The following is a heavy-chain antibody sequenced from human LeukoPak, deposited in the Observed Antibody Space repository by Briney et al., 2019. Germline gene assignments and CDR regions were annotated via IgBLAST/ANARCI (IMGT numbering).Heavy chain of an antibody. Sequence: RASETLSLTCTVFGGSVSSGSYYWSWIRQPPGKGLEWIGYMSYSGSTNYNPSLKSRVTISVNTSKNQFSLKLSSVTAADTAVYYCARAPPYYDFWSGYYTQTYYYYGMDVWGQGTTVTVSS. CDR1: GGSVSSGSYY. J-gene: IGHJ6*02. V-gene: IGHV4-61*01. CDR2: MSYSGST. D-gene: IGHD3-3*01. CDR3: ARAPPYYDFWSGYYTQTYYYYGMDV.